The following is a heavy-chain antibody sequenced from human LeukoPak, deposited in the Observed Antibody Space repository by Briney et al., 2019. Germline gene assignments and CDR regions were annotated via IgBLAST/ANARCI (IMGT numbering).Heavy chain of an antibody. CDR2: IYYSGST. CDR3: ARGGVVVAATPLDY. V-gene: IGHV4-61*01. CDR1: GGSVSSGSYY. D-gene: IGHD2-15*01. Sequence: SETLSLTCTVSGGSVSSGSYYWSWIRQPPGKGLEWIGYIYYSGSTNYNPSLKSRVTISVDTSKNQFSLKLSSVTAADTAVYYCARGGVVVAATPLDYWGQGTLVTVSS. J-gene: IGHJ4*02.